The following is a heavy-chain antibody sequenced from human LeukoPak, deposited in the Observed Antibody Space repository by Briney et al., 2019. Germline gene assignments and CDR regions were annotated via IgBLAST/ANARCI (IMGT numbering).Heavy chain of an antibody. D-gene: IGHD3-10*01. CDR3: ARDSYDSGSYYNH. CDR2: ITGSSDTI. V-gene: IGHV3-48*04. J-gene: IGHJ5*02. Sequence: PGGSLRLSCAASGFTFSDYSMNWVRQAPGKGLEWVSWITGSSDTIFYADSVKGRFTISRDNAKNSLYLQMNSLRAEDTAVYYCARDSYDSGSYYNHWGQGTLVTVSS. CDR1: GFTFSDYS.